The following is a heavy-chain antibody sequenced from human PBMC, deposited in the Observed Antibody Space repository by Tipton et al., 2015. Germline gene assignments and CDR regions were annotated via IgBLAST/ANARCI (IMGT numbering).Heavy chain of an antibody. D-gene: IGHD1-1*01. J-gene: IGHJ4*02. V-gene: IGHV3-7*01. CDR3: ARVGTTGGDYFDY. Sequence: SLRLSCAASGFTFSTYWMNWVRQAPGKGLECVANIKQDGSQRYYVDSLRGRFTISRDNAKNSVFLQMNNLTVEDTAVYYCARVGTTGGDYFDYWGQGTLVTVSS. CDR2: IKQDGSQR. CDR1: GFTFSTYW.